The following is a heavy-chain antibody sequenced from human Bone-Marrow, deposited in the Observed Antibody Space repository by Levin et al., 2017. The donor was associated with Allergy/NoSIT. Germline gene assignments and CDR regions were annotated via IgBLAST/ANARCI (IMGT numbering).Heavy chain of an antibody. CDR3: ARGLSSWSQEYYYYGMEM. D-gene: IGHD2-2*01. J-gene: IGHJ6*02. Sequence: SETLSLTCTVSGGPIGSYYWTWIRQPPGKGLEWIGYIHSSGRADDNPSLNSRGSISVDTSKNQFSLRQNTVTAADTTAYYCARGLSSWSQEYYYYGMEMWGQGTAVTVSS. CDR1: GGPIGSYY. CDR2: IHSSGRA. V-gene: IGHV4-59*03.